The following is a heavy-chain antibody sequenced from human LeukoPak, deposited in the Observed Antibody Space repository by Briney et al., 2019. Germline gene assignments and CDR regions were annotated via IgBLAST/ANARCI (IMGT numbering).Heavy chain of an antibody. CDR3: ARRRGTFNGFDP. V-gene: IGHV4-4*02. J-gene: IGHJ5*02. Sequence: PSETVSLTCAVSGGSISSSNWWSWVRQPPGKGLEWIGEIYHSGSTNYNPSLKSRVTISVDKSKDQFSLKLSSVTAADTAVYYCARRRGTFNGFDPWGQGTLVTVSS. CDR1: GGSISSSNW. CDR2: IYHSGST. D-gene: IGHD2-15*01.